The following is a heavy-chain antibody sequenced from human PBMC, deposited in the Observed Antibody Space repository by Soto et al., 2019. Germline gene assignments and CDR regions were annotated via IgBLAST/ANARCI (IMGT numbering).Heavy chain of an antibody. CDR3: EEVLSGDCGLRFLEWLFGAFDI. CDR2: ISGSGGST. J-gene: IGHJ3*02. Sequence: GGSLRLSCAASGFTFSSYAMSWVRQAPGKGLEWVSAISGSGGSTYYADSVKGRFTISRDNSKNTLYLQMNSLRAEDTAVYYCEEVLSGDCGLRFLEWLFGAFDIWGQGTMVTVSS. D-gene: IGHD3-3*01. CDR1: GFTFSSYA. V-gene: IGHV3-23*01.